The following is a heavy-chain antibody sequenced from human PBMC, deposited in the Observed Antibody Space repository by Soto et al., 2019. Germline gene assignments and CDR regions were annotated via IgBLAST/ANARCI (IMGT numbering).Heavy chain of an antibody. J-gene: IGHJ4*02. CDR1: GESIRSSSYY. Sequence: ETLSVTYIVCGESIRSSSYYGGGIRQPPGKGLEWIGSIYYSGRSYYNPFFKSRVTISIDTSKNQFSLKLSSVTATDTAVYYCARQRTTVVTQAYFDHWGQGALVTVSS. D-gene: IGHD2-21*02. CDR2: IYYSGRS. CDR3: ARQRTTVVTQAYFDH. V-gene: IGHV4-39*01.